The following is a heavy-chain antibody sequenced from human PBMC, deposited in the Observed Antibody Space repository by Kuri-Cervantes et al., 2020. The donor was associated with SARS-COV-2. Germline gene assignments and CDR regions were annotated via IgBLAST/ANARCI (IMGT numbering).Heavy chain of an antibody. D-gene: IGHD6-6*01. J-gene: IGHJ4*02. V-gene: IGHV4-39*07. Sequence: SETLSLTCTVSGGSINNSSYYWGWIRQPPGKGLEWIGSIYYGGSTYYNPSLKTRVTISLDTAKNQFSLKLSSVTAADTAVYYCASHKYSSSSYFDYWGQGTLVTVSS. CDR2: IYYGGST. CDR3: ASHKYSSSSYFDY. CDR1: GGSINNSSYY.